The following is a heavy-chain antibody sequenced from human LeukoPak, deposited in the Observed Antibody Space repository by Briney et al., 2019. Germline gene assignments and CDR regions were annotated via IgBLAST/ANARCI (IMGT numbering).Heavy chain of an antibody. CDR1: SGSISSSSYY. CDR3: ARQERGYDGSGHRAFDI. J-gene: IGHJ3*02. Sequence: SETLSLTCAVSSGSISSSSYYWGWIRQPPGKGLEWIGRIYYSGSTYYNPSLKSRLTLSVDTSKNQFSLKLRSVTAADTAVYYCARQERGYDGSGHRAFDIWGQGTMVTISS. D-gene: IGHD3-22*01. CDR2: IYYSGST. V-gene: IGHV4-39*01.